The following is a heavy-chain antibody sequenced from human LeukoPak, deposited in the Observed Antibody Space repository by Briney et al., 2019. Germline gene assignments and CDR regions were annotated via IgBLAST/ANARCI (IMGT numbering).Heavy chain of an antibody. Sequence: GGSLRLSCAASGFTFSSYSMNWVRQAPGKGLEWVSSISSSSSYIYYADSVKGRFTIPRDNAKNSLYLQMNSLRAEDTAVYYCARLTYYYDSSGNGGVGDIWGQGTMVTVSS. CDR2: ISSSSSYI. CDR3: ARLTYYYDSSGNGGVGDI. CDR1: GFTFSSYS. J-gene: IGHJ3*02. D-gene: IGHD3-22*01. V-gene: IGHV3-21*01.